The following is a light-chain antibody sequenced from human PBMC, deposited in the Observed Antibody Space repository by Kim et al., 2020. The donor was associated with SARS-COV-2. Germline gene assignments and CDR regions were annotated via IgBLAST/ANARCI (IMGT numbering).Light chain of an antibody. CDR3: SSYSSSSSYVV. CDR2: DVS. V-gene: IGLV2-14*03. J-gene: IGLJ2*01. CDR1: GSDIGTYNY. Sequence: QSALTQPASVSGSPGQSITISCTVTGSDIGTYNYVSWYQRHPGQAPKLIIFDVSNRPSGVSTRFSGSKSANTASLTISVLQAEDEAHYYSSSYSSSSSYVVFGGGTQLTVL.